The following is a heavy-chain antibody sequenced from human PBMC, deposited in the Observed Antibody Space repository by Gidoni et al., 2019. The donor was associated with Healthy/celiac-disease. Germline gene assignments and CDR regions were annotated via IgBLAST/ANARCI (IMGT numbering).Heavy chain of an antibody. CDR1: GGSISSGGYY. CDR3: ARSATPDYSNYRRLDY. CDR2: IYYSGST. D-gene: IGHD4-4*01. V-gene: IGHV4-31*03. J-gene: IGHJ4*02. Sequence: QVQLQESGPGLVKPSQTLSLTCTVSGGSISSGGYYWSWIRQHPGKGLEWIGYIYYSGSTYYNPSLKSRVTISVDTSKNQFSLKLSSVTAADTAVYYCARSATPDYSNYRRLDYWGQGTLVTVSS.